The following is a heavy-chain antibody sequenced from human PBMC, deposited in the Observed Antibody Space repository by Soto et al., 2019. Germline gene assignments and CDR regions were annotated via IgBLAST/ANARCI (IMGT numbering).Heavy chain of an antibody. D-gene: IGHD1-26*01. CDR1: GYTFTSYG. CDR2: INAGNGNT. V-gene: IGHV1-3*01. Sequence: ASVKVSCKAAGYTFTSYGISWVRQAPGQGLEWMGWINAGNGNTKYSQKFQGRVTITRDTSASTAYMELSSLRSEDTAVYYCARGYTFPFDPWGQGTLVTVSS. J-gene: IGHJ5*02. CDR3: ARGYTFPFDP.